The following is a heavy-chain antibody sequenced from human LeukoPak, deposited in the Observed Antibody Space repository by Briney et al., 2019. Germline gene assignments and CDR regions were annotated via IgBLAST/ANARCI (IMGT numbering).Heavy chain of an antibody. V-gene: IGHV3-48*01. Sequence: PVGSLRLSCGASGLTFSTYSMNWVRQAPGKGLEWVSYISSDSGTRYYADSVKGRFTISRDNAKNSLYLQMNSLRAEDTAVYYCARAAQTGFDPWGQGTLVTVSS. D-gene: IGHD2-15*01. J-gene: IGHJ5*02. CDR1: GLTFSTYS. CDR3: ARAAQTGFDP. CDR2: ISSDSGTR.